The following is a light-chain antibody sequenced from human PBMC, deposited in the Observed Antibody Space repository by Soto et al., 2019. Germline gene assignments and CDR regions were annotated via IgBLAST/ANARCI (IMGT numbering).Light chain of an antibody. J-gene: IGKJ5*01. V-gene: IGKV1-39*01. Sequence: DIQMTQFPSSLSASVGDRVTITCRASQSISRNLNWYQHKPGKAPKLLIYAASSLQNGVPSRFSGSGSGTDFTLSISSLQPEDFATYYCQQSYTTVSITFGQGTRLEIK. CDR1: QSISRN. CDR3: QQSYTTVSIT. CDR2: AAS.